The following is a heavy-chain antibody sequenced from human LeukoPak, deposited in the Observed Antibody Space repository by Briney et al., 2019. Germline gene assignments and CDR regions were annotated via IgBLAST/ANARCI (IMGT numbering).Heavy chain of an antibody. V-gene: IGHV4-34*01. D-gene: IGHD4-11*01. J-gene: IGHJ5*02. CDR3: ARDHDYSNYLDWFDP. Sequence: PSETLSLTCAVYGGSFSGYYWSWIRQPPGKGLEWIGEINHSGSTNYNPSLKSRVTISVDTSKNQFSLKLSSVTAAGTAVYYCARDHDYSNYLDWFDPWGQGTLVTVSS. CDR1: GGSFSGYY. CDR2: INHSGST.